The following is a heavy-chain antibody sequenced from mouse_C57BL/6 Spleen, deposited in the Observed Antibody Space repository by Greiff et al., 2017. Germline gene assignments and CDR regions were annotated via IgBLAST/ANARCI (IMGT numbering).Heavy chain of an antibody. Sequence: EVKLVESGEGLVKPGGSLKLSCAASGFTFSSYAMSWVRQTPEKRLEWVAYISSGGDYISYAATVKGRFTISRDNARNTLYLQMSSLKSEDTAMYYCTRALNYDPYYFDYWGQGTTLTVSS. CDR2: ISSGGDYI. CDR1: GFTFSSYA. CDR3: TRALNYDPYYFDY. D-gene: IGHD2-4*01. J-gene: IGHJ2*01. V-gene: IGHV5-9-1*02.